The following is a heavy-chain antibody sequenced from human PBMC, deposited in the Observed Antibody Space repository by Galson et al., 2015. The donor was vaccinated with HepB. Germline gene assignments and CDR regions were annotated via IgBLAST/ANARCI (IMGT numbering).Heavy chain of an antibody. CDR3: ARSPWSLEKGRMGYYMDV. Sequence: ETLSLTCSVSGGSISSTIYYWGWIRQHPGKGLEWIGNIYYTGSTYYNPTLKSRATISVDTSKHQFSLKLSSVIAADTAVYYCARSPWSLEKGRMGYYMDVWGKGTTVTVS. D-gene: IGHD1-26*01. J-gene: IGHJ6*03. V-gene: IGHV4-39*01. CDR2: IYYTGST. CDR1: GGSISSTIYY.